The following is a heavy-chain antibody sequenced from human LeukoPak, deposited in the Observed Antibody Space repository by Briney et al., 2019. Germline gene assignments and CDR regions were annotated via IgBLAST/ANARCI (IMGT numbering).Heavy chain of an antibody. CDR2: INPNSGGT. CDR1: GYTFTGYY. J-gene: IGHJ5*02. CDR3: ARVAVGATYNWFDP. D-gene: IGHD1-26*01. Sequence: ASVKVSCKASGYTFTGYYMHWVRHAPGQGLEWMGWINPNSGGTNYAQKFQGRVTMTRDTSISTAYMELSRLRSDDTAVYYCARVAVGATYNWFDPWGQGTLVTVSS. V-gene: IGHV1-2*02.